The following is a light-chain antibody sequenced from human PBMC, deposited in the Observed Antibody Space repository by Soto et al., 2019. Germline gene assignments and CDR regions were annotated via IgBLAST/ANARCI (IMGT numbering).Light chain of an antibody. CDR2: GAS. CDR1: QSVSSNY. Sequence: EIVFTPSPSTLSFSAWERSALSFRASQSVSSNYVAWFQQKNGQAPRLLIYGASSRATGIPDRFSGGGSGTDFTLTISRLEPEDFAVYYCQQFSSYPLTFGGGTKVDIK. J-gene: IGKJ4*01. V-gene: IGKV3-20*01. CDR3: QQFSSYPLT.